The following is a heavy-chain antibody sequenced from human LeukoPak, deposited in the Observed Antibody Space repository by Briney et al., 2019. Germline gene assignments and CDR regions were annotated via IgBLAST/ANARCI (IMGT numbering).Heavy chain of an antibody. CDR1: GGSINSGGYY. CDR2: MYYSGST. J-gene: IGHJ3*02. D-gene: IGHD2-15*01. Sequence: SETLSLTCTVSGGSINSGGYYWSWIRQHPGKGLEWIGYMYYSGSTYYNPSLKSRVTISIDTSKNQFSLKLSSVTAADTAVYYCVRDGGYCSGGNCFDAFDIWGQGTMVTVSS. V-gene: IGHV4-31*03. CDR3: VRDGGYCSGGNCFDAFDI.